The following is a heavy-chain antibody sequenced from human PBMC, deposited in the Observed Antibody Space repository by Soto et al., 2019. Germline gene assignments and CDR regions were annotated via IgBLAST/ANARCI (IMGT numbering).Heavy chain of an antibody. V-gene: IGHV3-74*01. CDR3: ARDRSYSNYYFDY. CDR1: GFTFSSYW. Sequence: GGSLRLSCAASGFTFSSYWMHWVRQAPGKGLVWVSRINSDGSSTSYADSVKGRFAISRDNAKNTLYLQMNSLRAEDTAVYYCARDRSYSNYYFDYWGQGTLVTVSS. D-gene: IGHD4-4*01. CDR2: INSDGSST. J-gene: IGHJ4*02.